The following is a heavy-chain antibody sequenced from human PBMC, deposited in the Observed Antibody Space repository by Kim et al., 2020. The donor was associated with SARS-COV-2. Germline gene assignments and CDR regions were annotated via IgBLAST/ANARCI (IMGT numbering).Heavy chain of an antibody. CDR2: EQ. Sequence: EQYYADDAKGRFSIARANATNSLSLQLNSLIAEDTAVYYCARFGVEAGLDFWAQGTLVTLSS. CDR3: ARFGVEAGLDF. V-gene: IGHV3-7*01. D-gene: IGHD2-8*01. J-gene: IGHJ4*02.